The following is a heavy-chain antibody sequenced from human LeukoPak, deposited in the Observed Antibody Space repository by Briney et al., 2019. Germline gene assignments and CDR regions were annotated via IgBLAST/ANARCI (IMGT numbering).Heavy chain of an antibody. J-gene: IGHJ4*02. D-gene: IGHD1-1*01. CDR3: ARDPDPRTTHYYFDY. CDR1: GFTFSNAW. V-gene: IGHV3-48*04. Sequence: GGSLRLSCAASGFTFSNAWMNWVRQAPGKGLEWISYISSSGSTIYYADSVKGRFTISRDNAKNSLFLQINSLRAEDTAVYYCARDPDPRTTHYYFDYWGQGTLVTVSS. CDR2: ISSSGSTI.